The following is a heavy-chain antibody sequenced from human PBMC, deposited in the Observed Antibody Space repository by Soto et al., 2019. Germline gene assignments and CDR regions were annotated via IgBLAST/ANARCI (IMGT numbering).Heavy chain of an antibody. CDR1: RYIFTAYF. V-gene: IGHV1-2*02. CDR3: ASHDTGARFDP. CDR2: INPNNGAT. D-gene: IGHD1-1*01. J-gene: IGHJ5*02. Sequence: QVQLVQSGAEVKKPGASVKVSCKAPRYIFTAYFMHWVRQAPGQGLEWMGWINPNNGATHYGLSFQGRVTMTRDTSVSTAYMELSSLRYDDTDVYYCASHDTGARFDPLGQGTLVIVSS.